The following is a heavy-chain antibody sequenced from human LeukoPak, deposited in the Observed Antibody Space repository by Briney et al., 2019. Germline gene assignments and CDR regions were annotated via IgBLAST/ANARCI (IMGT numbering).Heavy chain of an antibody. J-gene: IGHJ4*02. D-gene: IGHD3-16*02. CDR2: INHSGST. CDR1: GGSFSGYY. V-gene: IGHV4-34*01. Sequence: PSETLSLTCAVPGGSFSGYYWSWIRQPPGKGLEWIGEINHSGSTNYNPSLKSRVTISVDTSKNQFSLKLSSVSAADTAVYYCARGKPYDYVWGSYRRYFDYWGQGTLVIVSS. CDR3: ARGKPYDYVWGSYRRYFDY.